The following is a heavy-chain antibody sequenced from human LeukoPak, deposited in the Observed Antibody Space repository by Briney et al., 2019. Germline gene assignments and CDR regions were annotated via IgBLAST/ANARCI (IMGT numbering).Heavy chain of an antibody. Sequence: ASVKVSCTASGYTFTGYYMHWVRQAPGQGLEWMGWINPNSGGTNYAQKFQGWVTMTRDTSISTAYMELSRLRSDDTAVYYCARAGTVEMTPLDYWGQGTLVTVSS. CDR1: GYTFTGYY. D-gene: IGHD5-24*01. CDR3: ARAGTVEMTPLDY. CDR2: INPNSGGT. V-gene: IGHV1-2*04. J-gene: IGHJ4*02.